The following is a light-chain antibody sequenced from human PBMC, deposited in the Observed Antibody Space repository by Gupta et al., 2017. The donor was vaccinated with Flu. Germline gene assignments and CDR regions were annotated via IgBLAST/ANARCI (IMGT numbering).Light chain of an antibody. CDR3: QQRQSWPYT. CDR1: HSVSGQ. Sequence: EIVLTQSPATLSLSPGERATLSCRGSHSVSGQLAWYQHRPGQPPRLLIYDTSNRATGIPPRFSGSGSGTDFTLTISSLDPEDFGVYYCQQRQSWPYTFGQGTKVEVK. V-gene: IGKV3-11*01. J-gene: IGKJ2*01. CDR2: DTS.